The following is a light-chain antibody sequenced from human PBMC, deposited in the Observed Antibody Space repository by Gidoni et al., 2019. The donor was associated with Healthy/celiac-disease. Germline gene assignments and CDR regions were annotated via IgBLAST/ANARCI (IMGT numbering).Light chain of an antibody. V-gene: IGLV1-36*01. J-gene: IGLJ2*01. CDR2: YDD. Sequence: QSVLTQPPSVSEAPRQRVTISCSGSSSNIGNNAVNWYQQLPGKAPKLLIYYDDLLPSGVSDRFSGSKSGTSASLAISGLQSEDEADYYCAAWDDSLNSPVFGGGTKLTVL. CDR3: AAWDDSLNSPV. CDR1: SSNIGNNA.